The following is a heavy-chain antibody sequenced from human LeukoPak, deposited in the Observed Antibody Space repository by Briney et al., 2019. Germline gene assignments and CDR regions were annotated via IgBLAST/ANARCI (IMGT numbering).Heavy chain of an antibody. J-gene: IGHJ4*02. V-gene: IGHV4-59*01. Sequence: SETLSLTCTVSGDSISGSFWSWIRQPPGKGLEWIGFIYDSENIQHNPSLKSRVTISADSSKNQFSLRLSSVTAEDTAVYYCAREVRVSGYFEYWGQGTLVTVSS. D-gene: IGHD6-25*01. CDR2: IYDSENI. CDR1: GDSISGSF. CDR3: AREVRVSGYFEY.